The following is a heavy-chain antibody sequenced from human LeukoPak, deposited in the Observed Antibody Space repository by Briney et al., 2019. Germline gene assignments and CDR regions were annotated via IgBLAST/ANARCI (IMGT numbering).Heavy chain of an antibody. Sequence: PGGSLTLSCVPSGFTFRSHGVRWVRQAPGTRLEWVSAISASGDTTYYADSVKGRFTVSRDNSKNTLYLQMSSQRAEDTAVYYCAKDVSPIANWGQGTLVTVSS. CDR3: AKDVSPIAN. V-gene: IGHV3-23*01. D-gene: IGHD6-13*01. CDR2: ISASGDTT. J-gene: IGHJ4*02. CDR1: GFTFRSHG.